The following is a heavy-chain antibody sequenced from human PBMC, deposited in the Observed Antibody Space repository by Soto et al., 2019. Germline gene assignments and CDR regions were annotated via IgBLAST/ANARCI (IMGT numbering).Heavy chain of an antibody. CDR1: GDSIRSINNY. CDR3: ARHGCYYYDSSGYYSCYYGMDV. CDR2: IYYDGST. D-gene: IGHD3-22*01. J-gene: IGHJ6*02. V-gene: IGHV4-39*01. Sequence: SETLSLTCTVSGDSIRSINNYWGWIRQPPGKGLEWIGNIYYDGSTFYNPSLKSRVAMSIDTSKNQFSLNLTSVTATDTAVYYCARHGCYYYDSSGYYSCYYGMDVWGQGTTVTVSS.